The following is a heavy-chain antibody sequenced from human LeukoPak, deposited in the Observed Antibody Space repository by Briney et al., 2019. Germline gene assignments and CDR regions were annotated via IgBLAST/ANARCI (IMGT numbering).Heavy chain of an antibody. J-gene: IGHJ4*02. CDR3: ARGFCSNGVCSLFDY. Sequence: ASVKVSCKASGYTFTSYYMHWVRQAPGQGLGWMGIINPSGGSTSYTQNFQGRVTVTRDTSTSTVYMELSSLRSEDTAAYYCARGFCSNGVCSLFDYWGQGTLVTVSS. CDR2: INPSGGST. CDR1: GYTFTSYY. D-gene: IGHD2-8*01. V-gene: IGHV1-46*01.